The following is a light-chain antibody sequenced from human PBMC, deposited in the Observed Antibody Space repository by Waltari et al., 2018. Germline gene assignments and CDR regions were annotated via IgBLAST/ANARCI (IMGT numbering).Light chain of an antibody. CDR1: NIGSKN. J-gene: IGLJ2*01. V-gene: IGLV3-9*01. Sequence: SYELTQPRSVSVALGQTARISCEADNIGSKNVHWYQQKPGQAPILVISRDKNRPSVIPERFAGSNSGNTATLVISRAQDGDEADYSCQVWDRSVVIFGGGTKLTVL. CDR3: QVWDRSVVI. CDR2: RDK.